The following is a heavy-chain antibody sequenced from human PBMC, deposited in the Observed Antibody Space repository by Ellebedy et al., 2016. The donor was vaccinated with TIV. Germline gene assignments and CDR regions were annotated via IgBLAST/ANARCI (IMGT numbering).Heavy chain of an antibody. CDR1: GVTFNSYA. Sequence: ASVKVSCXASGVTFNSYAFSWVRQAPGQGLEWMGGIIPIFGTTNYAQKFQGRVTITADESTSTAYMELSSLRSEDTAVYYCARDKEGEFDDSSGYASYHYYMDVWGKGTTVTVSS. CDR2: IIPIFGTT. CDR3: ARDKEGEFDDSSGYASYHYYMDV. V-gene: IGHV1-69*13. J-gene: IGHJ6*03. D-gene: IGHD3-22*01.